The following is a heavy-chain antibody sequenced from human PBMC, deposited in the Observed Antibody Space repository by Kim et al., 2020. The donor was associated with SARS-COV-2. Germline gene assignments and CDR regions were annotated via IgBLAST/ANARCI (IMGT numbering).Heavy chain of an antibody. CDR2: ISSSSSYI. CDR1: GFTFSSYS. V-gene: IGHV3-21*01. J-gene: IGHJ4*02. Sequence: GGSLRLSCAASGFTFSSYSMNWVRQAPGKGLEWVSSISSSSSYIYYADSVKGRFTISRDNAKNSLYLQMNSLRAEDTAVYYCAREGWSGYYNDFDYWGQGTLVTVSS. D-gene: IGHD3-3*01. CDR3: AREGWSGYYNDFDY.